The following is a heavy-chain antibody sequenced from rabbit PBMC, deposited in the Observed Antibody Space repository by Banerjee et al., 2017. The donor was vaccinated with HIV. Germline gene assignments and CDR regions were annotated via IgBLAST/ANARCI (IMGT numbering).Heavy chain of an antibody. D-gene: IGHD1-1*01. CDR3: ARNYVNAFDP. CDR1: GFSFGDRDV. J-gene: IGHJ2*01. V-gene: IGHV1S45*01. Sequence: QEQLVESGGGLVQPGGSLTLTCKASGFSFGDRDVMCWVRQAPGKGLEWIACIDTNNGDTDYANWPKGRFTISKTSSTTVTLQMTSLTAADTATYFCARNYVNAFDPWGQGTLVTVS. CDR2: IDTNNGDT.